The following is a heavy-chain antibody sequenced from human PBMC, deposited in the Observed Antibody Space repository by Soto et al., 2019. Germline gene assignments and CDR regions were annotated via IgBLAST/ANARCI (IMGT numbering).Heavy chain of an antibody. D-gene: IGHD2-15*01. V-gene: IGHV2-5*02. J-gene: IGHJ6*02. Sequence: QITLKESGPTLVKPTQTLTLTCTFSGFSLSTSGVGVAWIRQPPEEALEWLALIYWDADKRYRPSLESRLTITKDTSKNQVVLTMTNMDSVDTATYYCAYLPCSGGSCYWFSFSGMDVWGQGTTVTVSS. CDR1: GFSLSTSGVG. CDR3: AYLPCSGGSCYWFSFSGMDV. CDR2: IYWDADK.